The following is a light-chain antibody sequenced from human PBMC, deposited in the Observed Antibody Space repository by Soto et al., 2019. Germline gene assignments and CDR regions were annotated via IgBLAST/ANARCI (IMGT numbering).Light chain of an antibody. CDR3: AAGDDSLDGVV. CDR1: SSDIGNNA. V-gene: IGLV1-36*01. Sequence: QSVLTQPPSVSGAPRQRVTISCSGGSSDIGNNAVNWYQQFPGKAPKLLVYYDDLLPSGVSDRFSGSKSGTSASLAISGLQSEDEADYYCAAGDDSLDGVVFGGGTKLTVL. CDR2: YDD. J-gene: IGLJ2*01.